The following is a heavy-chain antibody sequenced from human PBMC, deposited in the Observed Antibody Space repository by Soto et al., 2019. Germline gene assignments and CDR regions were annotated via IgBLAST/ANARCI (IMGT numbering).Heavy chain of an antibody. D-gene: IGHD3-10*01. Sequence: KPGGSLRLSCAASGFTFSSYSMNWVRQAPGKGLEWVSSISSSSSYIYYADSVKGRFTISRDNAKNSLYLQMNSLRAEDTAVYYCARAFIPGSNNWFDPWGQGTLVTVSS. CDR1: GFTFSSYS. CDR2: ISSSSSYI. CDR3: ARAFIPGSNNWFDP. V-gene: IGHV3-21*01. J-gene: IGHJ5*02.